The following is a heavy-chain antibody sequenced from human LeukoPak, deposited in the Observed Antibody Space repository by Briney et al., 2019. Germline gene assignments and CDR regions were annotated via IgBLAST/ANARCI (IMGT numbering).Heavy chain of an antibody. J-gene: IGHJ4*02. CDR2: ISSSSSYI. V-gene: IGHV3-21*01. Sequence: PGGSLRLSCAASGFTFSSYAMSWVRQAPGKGLEWVSSISSSSSYIYYADSVKGRFTISRDNAKNSLYLQMNSLRAEDTAVYYCARGVVAATWSPFDYWGQGTLVTVSS. D-gene: IGHD2-15*01. CDR3: ARGVVAATWSPFDY. CDR1: GFTFSSYA.